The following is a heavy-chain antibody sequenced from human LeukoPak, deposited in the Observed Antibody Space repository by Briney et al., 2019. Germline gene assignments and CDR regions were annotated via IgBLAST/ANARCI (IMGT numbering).Heavy chain of an antibody. CDR3: AKGSFGEYGAFDI. CDR1: GFTFDDYG. D-gene: IGHD3-10*01. Sequence: GGSLRLSCAASGFTFDDYGMSWVRQAPGKGLEWVSGISWNSGNIIYADSVKGRFTISRDNAKNSLYLQMNSLRAEDMALYYCAKGSFGEYGAFDIWGQGTMVTVSS. V-gene: IGHV3-9*03. CDR2: ISWNSGNI. J-gene: IGHJ3*02.